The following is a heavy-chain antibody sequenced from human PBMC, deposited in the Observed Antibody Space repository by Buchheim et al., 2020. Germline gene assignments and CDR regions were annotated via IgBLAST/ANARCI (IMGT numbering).Heavy chain of an antibody. V-gene: IGHV4-39*02. J-gene: IGHJ4*02. D-gene: IGHD5-24*01. CDR3: ADAGKDGDKFAY. CDR2: IYYSGST. Sequence: QLPLQESGPGLVKPSETLSLPCTVSGVPIINSNYYGGWIRQPPGKGLEWIGNIYYSGSTYYNPSLKSRVTISVDTSKNHFSLRLTSVTAADTAVYYCADAGKDGDKFAYWGQGTL. CDR1: GVPIINSNYY.